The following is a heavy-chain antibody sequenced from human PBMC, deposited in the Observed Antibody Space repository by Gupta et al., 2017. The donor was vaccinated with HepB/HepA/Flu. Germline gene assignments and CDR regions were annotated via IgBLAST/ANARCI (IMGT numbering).Heavy chain of an antibody. CDR3: ARGPNDFGSGVPPGWFDP. D-gene: IGHD3-3*01. J-gene: IGHJ5*02. Sequence: QVQLVQSGAEVKKPGASVKVSCKASGYTFTSYYMHWVRQAPGQGLEWMGIINPSGGSTSYAQKFQGRVTMTRDTSTSTVYMELSSLRSEDTAVYYCARGPNDFGSGVPPGWFDPWGQGTLVTVSS. CDR1: GYTFTSYY. V-gene: IGHV1-46*01. CDR2: INPSGGST.